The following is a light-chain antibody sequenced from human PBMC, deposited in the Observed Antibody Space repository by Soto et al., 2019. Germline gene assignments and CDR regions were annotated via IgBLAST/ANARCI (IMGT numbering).Light chain of an antibody. CDR1: QSVGSSY. CDR2: GAS. CDR3: QQYDSLPLT. J-gene: IGKJ4*01. V-gene: IGKV3-20*01. Sequence: EIVLTQSPDTLSFSPGERATLSCRASQSVGSSYLAWYQQRPGQAPRLLIYGASSRATGIPHRFSGSGSGTDFTLTISRLEPEDFAVYYCQQYDSLPLTFGGGTKVDI.